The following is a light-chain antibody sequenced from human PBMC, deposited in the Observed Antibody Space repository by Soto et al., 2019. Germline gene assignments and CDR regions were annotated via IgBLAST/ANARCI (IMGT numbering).Light chain of an antibody. CDR3: QHSYDILWT. J-gene: IGKJ1*01. V-gene: IGKV1-39*01. CDR1: QSISRN. Sequence: DIQMTQPPSSLSASVGDRVTITCRASQSISRNLNWYQQKPGKAPNLLIFGSSTLQTGVPSRFTGSGSGTDFTLTISSLQPEDFATYYCQHSYDILWTFGQGTNVEIK. CDR2: GSS.